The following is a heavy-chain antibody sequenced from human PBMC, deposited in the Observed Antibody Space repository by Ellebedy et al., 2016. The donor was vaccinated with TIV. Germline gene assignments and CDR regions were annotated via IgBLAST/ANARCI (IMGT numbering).Heavy chain of an antibody. J-gene: IGHJ4*02. CDR3: ARVNSAWYHDY. CDR2: INPNSSDT. Sequence: AASVKVSCKASGYTFTGYYMHWLRQAPGQGLKWMGWINPNSSDTKYAQKFQGRVTVTRDTPISTAYMELSGLTSDDTAVYYCARVNSAWYHDYWGQGTLLTVSS. V-gene: IGHV1-2*02. CDR1: GYTFTGYY. D-gene: IGHD6-19*01.